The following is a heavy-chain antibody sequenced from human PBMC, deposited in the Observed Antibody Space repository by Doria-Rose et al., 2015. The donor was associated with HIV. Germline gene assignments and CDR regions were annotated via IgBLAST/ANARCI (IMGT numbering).Heavy chain of an antibody. CDR2: IFYTGST. D-gene: IGHD1-26*01. CDR1: GDSISHYY. V-gene: IGHV4-59*01. Sequence: QVQLQESGPGLVKPSETLSLTCSVSGDSISHYYWSWIRQPPGKGLEYIGDIFYTGSTNYRHSLKSRVSMSIDPSKNKFSLRLSSVTAADTAVYYCARVLSGTYDYWGQGTLVTVSS. J-gene: IGHJ4*02. CDR3: ARVLSGTYDY.